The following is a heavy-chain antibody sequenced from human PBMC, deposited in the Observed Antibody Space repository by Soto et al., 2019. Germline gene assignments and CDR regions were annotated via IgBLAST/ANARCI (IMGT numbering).Heavy chain of an antibody. CDR3: TRLRGYSSGWYYFDY. CDR2: IRSKANSYAT. Sequence: GGSLRRSCAASGCSFSGSAMHWVRQASGKGLEWVGRIRSKANSYATAYAASVKGRFTISRDDSKNTAYLQMNSLKTEDTAVYYCTRLRGYSSGWYYFDYWGQGTLVTVSS. CDR1: GCSFSGSA. J-gene: IGHJ4*02. V-gene: IGHV3-73*01. D-gene: IGHD6-19*01.